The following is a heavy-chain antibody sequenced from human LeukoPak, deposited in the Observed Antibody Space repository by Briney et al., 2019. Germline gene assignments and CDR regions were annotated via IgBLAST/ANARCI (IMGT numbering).Heavy chain of an antibody. CDR1: GGSFSGYY. D-gene: IGHD6-6*01. J-gene: IGHJ4*02. Sequence: SETLSLTCAVYGGSFSGYYWSWIRQPPGMGLEWIGEINHSGSTNYNPSLKSRVTISVDTSKNQFSLKLSSVTAADTAVYYCARSPLGASYSRSSPDDYWGQGTLVTVSS. V-gene: IGHV4-34*01. CDR2: INHSGST. CDR3: ARSPLGASYSRSSPDDY.